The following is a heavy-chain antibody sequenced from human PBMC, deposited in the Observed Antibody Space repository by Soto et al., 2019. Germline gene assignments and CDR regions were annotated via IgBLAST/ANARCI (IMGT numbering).Heavy chain of an antibody. CDR1: GCSISSYY. CDR3: ARGYGIVVVPASTGHDAFDI. J-gene: IGHJ3*02. CDR2: IYYSGST. Sequence: SETLSLTCTVSGCSISSYYWSWIRQPPGKGLEWIGYIYYSGSTNYNPSLKSRVTISVDTSKNQFSLKLSSVTAADTAVYYCARGYGIVVVPASTGHDAFDIWGQGTMVTVSS. D-gene: IGHD2-2*01. V-gene: IGHV4-59*01.